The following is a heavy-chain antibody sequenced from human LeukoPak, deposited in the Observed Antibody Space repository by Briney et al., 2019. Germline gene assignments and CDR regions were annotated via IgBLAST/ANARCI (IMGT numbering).Heavy chain of an antibody. Sequence: SETLSLTCTVSGGSISSSSYYWGWIRQPPGKGLEWIGSIYYIGRTYYNPSLKSRVTISVDTSKNQFSLKLSSVTAADTAVYYCARIGYSSGWPQIDYWGQGTLVTVSS. CDR1: GGSISSSSYY. CDR2: IYYIGRT. CDR3: ARIGYSSGWPQIDY. J-gene: IGHJ4*02. V-gene: IGHV4-39*01. D-gene: IGHD6-19*01.